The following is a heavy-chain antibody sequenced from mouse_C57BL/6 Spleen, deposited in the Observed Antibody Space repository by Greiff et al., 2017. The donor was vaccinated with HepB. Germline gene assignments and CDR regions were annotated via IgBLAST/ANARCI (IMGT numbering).Heavy chain of an antibody. J-gene: IGHJ2*01. CDR1: GYTFTSYW. Sequence: QVQLQQPGAELVKPGASVKLSCKASGYTFTSYWMHWVKQRPGQGLEWIGMIHHNSGSTNYNEKFKSKATLTADKSSSTAYMELRSLTSEDSAVYYCTRGGLTGTGDYWGQGTTLTVSS. CDR3: TRGGLTGTGDY. D-gene: IGHD4-1*01. V-gene: IGHV1-64*01. CDR2: IHHNSGST.